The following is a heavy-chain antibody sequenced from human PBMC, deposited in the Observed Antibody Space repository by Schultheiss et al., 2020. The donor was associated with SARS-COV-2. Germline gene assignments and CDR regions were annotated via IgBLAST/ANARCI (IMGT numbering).Heavy chain of an antibody. Sequence: GGSLRLSCAASGFTFSSYWMHWVRQAPGKGLVWVSRINSDGSSTSYADSVKGRFTISRDNSKNTLYLQMNSLSAEDTAIYFCAKDYAAAAHFDYWGQGTLVTVSS. J-gene: IGHJ4*02. V-gene: IGHV3-74*01. CDR2: INSDGSST. CDR1: GFTFSSYW. D-gene: IGHD6-13*01. CDR3: AKDYAAAAHFDY.